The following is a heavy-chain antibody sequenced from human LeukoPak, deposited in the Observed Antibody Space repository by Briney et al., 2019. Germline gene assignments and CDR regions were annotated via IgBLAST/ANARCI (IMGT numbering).Heavy chain of an antibody. CDR2: IDHSGST. J-gene: IGHJ4*01. Sequence: SETLSLTCTVSGGSISTYYWTWIRQSPGKGLEWIGYIDHSGSTNYNPSLESRVTMSVDPSKKQFSLRLTSLTEADTAVYYCARAYSTTFPFDFWAQEPWSPSP. CDR1: GGSISTYY. CDR3: ARAYSTTFPFDF. V-gene: IGHV4-59*01. D-gene: IGHD6-13*01.